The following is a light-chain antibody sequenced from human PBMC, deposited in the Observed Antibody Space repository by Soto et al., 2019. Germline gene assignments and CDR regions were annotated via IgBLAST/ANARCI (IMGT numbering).Light chain of an antibody. Sequence: QSALTQPASVYGSPGQSITISCTGTSSDVGGYNYVSWYQQHPGKAPKLMIYDVSNRPSGVSNRFSGSKSGNTASLTISGLQAEDEADYYCSSYTSTEDDFGTGTKLTVL. J-gene: IGLJ1*01. CDR1: SSDVGGYNY. CDR2: DVS. V-gene: IGLV2-14*01. CDR3: SSYTSTEDD.